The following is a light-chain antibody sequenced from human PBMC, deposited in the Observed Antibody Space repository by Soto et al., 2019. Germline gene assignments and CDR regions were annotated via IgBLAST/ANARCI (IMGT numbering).Light chain of an antibody. Sequence: DIQMTQSPSSLSASVGDRVTITCRASQRVSTYLNWYQQKPEKAPKLLIYAASSLQSGVPSRFSGSGSGTDFTLTISSLQPEDFATYYSQQSYSTPRTFGQGTKLEIK. V-gene: IGKV1-39*01. CDR3: QQSYSTPRT. CDR2: AAS. J-gene: IGKJ2*01. CDR1: QRVSTY.